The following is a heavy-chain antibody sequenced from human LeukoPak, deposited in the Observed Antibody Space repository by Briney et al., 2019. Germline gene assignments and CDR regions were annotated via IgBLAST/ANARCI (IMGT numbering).Heavy chain of an antibody. V-gene: IGHV1-69*13. Sequence: SVKVSYKASGGTFSSYAISWVRQAPGQGLEWMGGIIPIFGTANYAQKIQGRVTITADESTSTAYMELSSLRSEDTAVYYCAREEWELQTHHFDYWGQGTLVTVSS. CDR1: GGTFSSYA. D-gene: IGHD1-26*01. J-gene: IGHJ4*02. CDR2: IIPIFGTA. CDR3: AREEWELQTHHFDY.